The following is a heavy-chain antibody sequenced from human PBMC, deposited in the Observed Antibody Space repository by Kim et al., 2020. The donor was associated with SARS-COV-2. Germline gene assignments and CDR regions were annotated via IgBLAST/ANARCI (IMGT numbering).Heavy chain of an antibody. J-gene: IGHJ4*02. CDR3: AKDHPSSVWPTFDS. V-gene: IGHV3-23*05. D-gene: IGHD3-22*01. CDR1: GFTFSRRA. Sequence: GGSLRLSCAASGFTFSRRAMSWVRQVPGRGLEWVASVNNNNNPYYADSVKGRFTVSRDITKDTLYLQMNILRADDTALYYCAKDHPSSVWPTFDSWSQGTLVAVSS. CDR2: VNNNNNP.